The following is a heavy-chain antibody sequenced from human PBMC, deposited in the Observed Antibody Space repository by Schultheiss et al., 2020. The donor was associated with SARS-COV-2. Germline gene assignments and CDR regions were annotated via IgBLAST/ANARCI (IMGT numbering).Heavy chain of an antibody. CDR1: GGSISSGDYY. J-gene: IGHJ6*02. V-gene: IGHV4-31*03. CDR3: ARRSGYYPLYYYYGMDV. Sequence: SETLSLTCTVSGGSISSGDYYWTWIRHRPGKGLEWIGYIYHSGSTYYNPSLKSRVIISVDTSKNQFSLKLSSVTAADTAVYYCARRSGYYPLYYYYGMDVWGQGTTVTVS. CDR2: IYHSGST. D-gene: IGHD3-3*01.